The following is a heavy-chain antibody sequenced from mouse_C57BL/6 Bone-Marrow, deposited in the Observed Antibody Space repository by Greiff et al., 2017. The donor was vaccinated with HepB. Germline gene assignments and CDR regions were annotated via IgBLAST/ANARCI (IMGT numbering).Heavy chain of an antibody. CDR2: ISYDGSN. CDR1: GYSITSGYY. D-gene: IGHD1-1*01. CDR3: ARGHYGSSYEFAY. J-gene: IGHJ3*01. V-gene: IGHV3-6*01. Sequence: EVKLQESGPGLVKPSQSLSLTCSVTGYSITSGYYWNWIRQFPGNKLEWMGYISYDGSNNYNPSLKNRISITRDTSKNQFFLKLNSVTTEDTATYYCARGHYGSSYEFAYWGQGTLVTVSA.